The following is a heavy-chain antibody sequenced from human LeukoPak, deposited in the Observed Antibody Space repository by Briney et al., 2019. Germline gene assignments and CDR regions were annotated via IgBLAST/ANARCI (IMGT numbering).Heavy chain of an antibody. CDR3: ARDLAATGDFDY. V-gene: IGHV3-74*01. CDR2: INSDGSST. CDR1: GFTFSSYW. J-gene: IGHJ4*02. Sequence: PGGSLRLSCAASGFTFSSYWMHWVRQAPGKGPVWVSRINSDGSSTSYADSVKGRFTISRDNAKNTLYLQMNSLRAEDTAVYYCARDLAATGDFDYWGQGTLVTVSS. D-gene: IGHD7-27*01.